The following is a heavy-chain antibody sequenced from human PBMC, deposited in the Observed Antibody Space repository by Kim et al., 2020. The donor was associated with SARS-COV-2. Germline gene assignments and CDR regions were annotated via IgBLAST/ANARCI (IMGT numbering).Heavy chain of an antibody. CDR3: ARETRGSHGSGLWP. V-gene: IGHV4-31*03. CDR1: GGSISSGGYY. D-gene: IGHD3-10*01. J-gene: IGHJ5*02. Sequence: SETLSLTCTVSGGSISSGGYYWSWIRQHPGKGLEWIGYIYYSGSTYYNPSLKSRVTISVDTSKNQFSLKLSSVTAADTAVYYCARETRGSHGSGLWPWGQGTLVTVSS. CDR2: IYYSGST.